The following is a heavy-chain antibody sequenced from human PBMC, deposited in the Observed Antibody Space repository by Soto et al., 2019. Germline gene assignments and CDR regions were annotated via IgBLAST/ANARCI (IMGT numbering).Heavy chain of an antibody. CDR1: GDTFNNYV. J-gene: IGHJ4*02. CDR3: AREGTSTSTGMVY. CDR2: IIPIVGKT. V-gene: IGHV1-69*04. D-gene: IGHD2-2*01. Sequence: QVQLVQSGAEVRKPGSSVTVSCETSGDTFNNYVINWVRQAPGQGPEWMGRIIPIVGKTIYAQRFQGRVTITADKATTTVSMDLSSLRIDDTAVYFCAREGTSTSTGMVYWGQGSLVTVSS.